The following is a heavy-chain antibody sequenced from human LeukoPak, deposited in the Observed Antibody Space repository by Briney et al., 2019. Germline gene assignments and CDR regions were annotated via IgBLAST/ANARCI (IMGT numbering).Heavy chain of an antibody. CDR2: ISGSGGST. V-gene: IGHV3-23*01. CDR3: ARVSGGDYGKYYFDY. Sequence: GGSLRLSCAASGFTFSSYAMSWVRQAPGKGLEWVSAISGSGGSTYYADSVKGRFTISRDNSKNTLYLQMNSLRAEDTAVYYCARVSGGDYGKYYFDYWGQGTLVTVSS. D-gene: IGHD4-17*01. J-gene: IGHJ4*02. CDR1: GFTFSSYA.